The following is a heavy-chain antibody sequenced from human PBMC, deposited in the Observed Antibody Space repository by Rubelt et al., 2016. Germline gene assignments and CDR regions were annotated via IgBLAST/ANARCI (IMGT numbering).Heavy chain of an antibody. Sequence: QVHLVQSGAEVKRPGASVKVSCEASGYTFTGFGISWVRQATGQGLEWMGWMNPNSGNTGYAQKFQGRVTMTRNTSISTAYMELSSLRSEDTAVYYCARVRMTTRVGDVWGQGTTVTVSS. CDR3: ARVRMTTRVGDV. J-gene: IGHJ6*02. V-gene: IGHV1-8*01. CDR1: GYTFTGFG. CDR2: MNPNSGNT. D-gene: IGHD4-17*01.